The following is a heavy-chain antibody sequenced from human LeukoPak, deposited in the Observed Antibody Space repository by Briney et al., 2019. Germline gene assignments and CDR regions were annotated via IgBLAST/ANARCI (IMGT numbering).Heavy chain of an antibody. CDR1: GGSISSYY. Sequence: PSETLSLTCTVSGGSISSYYWSWIRQSPGKGLECIGYIYYSGSSNYNPSLKSRVTISVDTSKNQFSLKLSSVTAADAAVYYCAREGGGYSYGYNVFDIWGQGTTVTVSS. D-gene: IGHD5-18*01. V-gene: IGHV4-59*01. CDR2: IYYSGSS. CDR3: AREGGGYSYGYNVFDI. J-gene: IGHJ3*02.